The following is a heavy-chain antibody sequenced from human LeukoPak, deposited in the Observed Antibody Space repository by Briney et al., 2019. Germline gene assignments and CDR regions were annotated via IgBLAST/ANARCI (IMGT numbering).Heavy chain of an antibody. CDR1: GFTFSSYG. CDR3: ATERPGSRTLDS. Sequence: GGSLRLSCAASGFTFSSYGMSWVRQAPGKGLEWVSAISGSGGSTYYADSVKGRFTISRDDSKNIVYLQMNNLRSEDTAVYFCATERPGSRTLDSWGQGTLVTVSS. J-gene: IGHJ4*02. V-gene: IGHV3-23*01. D-gene: IGHD1-14*01. CDR2: ISGSGGST.